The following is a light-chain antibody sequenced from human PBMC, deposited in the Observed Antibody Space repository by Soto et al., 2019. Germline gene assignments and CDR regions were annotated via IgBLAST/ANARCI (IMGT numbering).Light chain of an antibody. V-gene: IGKV1-39*01. CDR2: TAS. Sequence: IPLTHSPSSLSASWGYRFTINFRASQSISNHLNWYQQKPGKAPKLLIYTASSLQGGVPLRFSGAGSRTDFSLTISGLQPEDSATYYCQQTYTFPWTFGQGTKVDI. CDR1: QSISNH. CDR3: QQTYTFPWT. J-gene: IGKJ1*01.